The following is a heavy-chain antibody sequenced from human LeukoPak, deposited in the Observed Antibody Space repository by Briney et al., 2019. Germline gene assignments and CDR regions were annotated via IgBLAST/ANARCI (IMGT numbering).Heavy chain of an antibody. CDR1: GGTFSSYA. CDR2: IIPIFGTA. D-gene: IGHD1-26*01. V-gene: IGHV1-69*06. CDR3: ATDSFFIVGAMS. Sequence: SVKVSCKASGGTFSSYAISWVRQAPGQGLEWMGGIIPIFGTANYAQKFQGRVTITADKSTSTAYMELSSLRSEDTAVYYCATDSFFIVGAMSWGQGTLVTVSS. J-gene: IGHJ4*02.